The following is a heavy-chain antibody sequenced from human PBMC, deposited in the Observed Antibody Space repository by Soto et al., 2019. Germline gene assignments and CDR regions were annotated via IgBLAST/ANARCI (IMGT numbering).Heavy chain of an antibody. J-gene: IGHJ4*02. D-gene: IGHD3-10*01. Sequence: QVQLVESGGGVVQPGRSLSLSCAASGFTLSEYAVHWVRQAPGKGLEWVALLSYDGSNEKYANSLRGRFTISRDNSKNTVYLQMNRLRVEDTAVYDCVRGNGPGSYLVDHWGQGTLGTVSS. V-gene: IGHV3-30-3*01. CDR2: LSYDGSNE. CDR1: GFTLSEYA. CDR3: VRGNGPGSYLVDH.